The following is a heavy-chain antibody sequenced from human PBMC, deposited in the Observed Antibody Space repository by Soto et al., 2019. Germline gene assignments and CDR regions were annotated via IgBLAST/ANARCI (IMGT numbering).Heavy chain of an antibody. CDR1: GGSFSGHS. Sequence: SETLSLTCAVYGGSFSGHSWTWIRQSPGKGLEWIGDINHSGRVNYSPSLKSRVTISLDTSKNQLSLTLSAVTAADTAMYYCSTRAYDTNGYYRFDPWGQGTLVTVSS. J-gene: IGHJ5*01. CDR3: STRAYDTNGYYRFDP. CDR2: INHSGRV. V-gene: IGHV4-34*01. D-gene: IGHD3-22*01.